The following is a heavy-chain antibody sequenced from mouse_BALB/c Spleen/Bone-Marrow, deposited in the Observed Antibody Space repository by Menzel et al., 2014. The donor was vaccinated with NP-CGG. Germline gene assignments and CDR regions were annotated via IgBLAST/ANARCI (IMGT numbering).Heavy chain of an antibody. CDR1: GYTFSSFW. Sequence: QVQLKESGAELMKPGASMKISCKASGYTFSSFWIEWVKQRPGHGLEWIGEILPESGSSNYNEKFKGKATLTADTSSNTVYMQLSSLTSEYSAVYYCARTPGVLYYFDYWGQGTPLTVSS. CDR2: ILPESGSS. J-gene: IGHJ2*01. V-gene: IGHV1-9*01. CDR3: ARTPGVLYYFDY.